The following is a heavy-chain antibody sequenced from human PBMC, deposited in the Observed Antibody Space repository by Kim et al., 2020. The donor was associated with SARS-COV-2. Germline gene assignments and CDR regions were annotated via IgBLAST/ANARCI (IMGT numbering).Heavy chain of an antibody. Sequence: GGSLRLSCAASGFTFSSYGIHWVRQAPGKGLEWVAVIWYDGSNKYYADSVKGRFTISRDNSKNTLYLQMNSLRAEDTAVYYCAKSTVTTHDAFDIWGQGT. CDR1: GFTFSSYG. V-gene: IGHV3-33*06. CDR3: AKSTVTTHDAFDI. D-gene: IGHD4-17*01. CDR2: IWYDGSNK. J-gene: IGHJ3*02.